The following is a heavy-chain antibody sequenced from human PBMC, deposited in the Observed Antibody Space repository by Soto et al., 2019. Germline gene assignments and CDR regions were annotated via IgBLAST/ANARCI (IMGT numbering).Heavy chain of an antibody. Sequence: ASVKVSCKAAGYTFTTYAMHWVRQAPGQTLEWMGWISAGNGNPKYSQKFQGRVTITRDISASTAYMELSSLRSEDTAVYYCARGLLGSGIYYNAFDYWGQGTLVTVSS. D-gene: IGHD3-10*01. CDR2: ISAGNGNP. J-gene: IGHJ4*02. CDR3: ARGLLGSGIYYNAFDY. CDR1: GYTFTTYA. V-gene: IGHV1-3*01.